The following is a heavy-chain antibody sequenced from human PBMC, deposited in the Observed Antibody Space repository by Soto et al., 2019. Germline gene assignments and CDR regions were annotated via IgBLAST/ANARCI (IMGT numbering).Heavy chain of an antibody. D-gene: IGHD4-17*01. J-gene: IGHJ4*02. Sequence: QITLKESGPTLVKPTQTLTLTCTFSGFSLSTSGVGVGWIRQPPGKALEWLAVIYWDDSYHYSPSLRSRLTITKDTSKSQVVLTMTNMDPVDTATYYCAHKGYGDYPLDSWGQGTLVTVSS. V-gene: IGHV2-5*02. CDR2: IYWDDSY. CDR3: AHKGYGDYPLDS. CDR1: GFSLSTSGVG.